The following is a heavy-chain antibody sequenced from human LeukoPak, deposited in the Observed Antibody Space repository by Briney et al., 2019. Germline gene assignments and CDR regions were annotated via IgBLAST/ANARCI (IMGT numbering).Heavy chain of an antibody. CDR2: IWYDGSNK. CDR3: ARVSNYYYMDV. Sequence: PGRSLRLSCVASGFTFSSYGMHWVRQAPGKGREGGAVIWYDGSNKYYADSVQGRFTISRDNSKNTLYLQMNSLRAEDTAVYYCARVSNYYYMDVWGKGTTVTVSS. J-gene: IGHJ6*03. CDR1: GFTFSSYG. V-gene: IGHV3-33*01.